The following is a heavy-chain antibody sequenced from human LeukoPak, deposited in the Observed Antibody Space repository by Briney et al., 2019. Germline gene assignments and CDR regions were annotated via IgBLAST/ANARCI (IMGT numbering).Heavy chain of an antibody. V-gene: IGHV3-23*01. CDR3: AKDIYDSSGFDY. Sequence: PGGSLRLSCAGSGFTFSSYAMSWVRQAPGKGLEWVSAISGSGGSTYYADSVKGRFTISRDNSKNTLYLQMNSLRAEDTAVYYCAKDIYDSSGFDYWGQGTLVTVSP. J-gene: IGHJ4*02. CDR2: ISGSGGST. D-gene: IGHD3-22*01. CDR1: GFTFSSYA.